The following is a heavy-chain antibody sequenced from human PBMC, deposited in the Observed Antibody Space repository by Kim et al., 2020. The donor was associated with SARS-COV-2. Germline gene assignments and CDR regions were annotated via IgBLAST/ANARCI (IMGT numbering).Heavy chain of an antibody. CDR1: GYSFTSYW. CDR3: ARRGTGTIDYYYYGMDV. CDR2: SYDGDSDT. J-gene: IGHJ6*02. V-gene: IGHV5-51*01. Sequence: GESLKISCKGSGYSFTSYWIGWVRQMGGEWGEWMGMSYDGDSDTRYSPSFQGQVTISADKSISTAYLQWSSLKASDTAMYYCARRGTGTIDYYYYGMDVWGQGTTVTVSS. D-gene: IGHD1-1*01.